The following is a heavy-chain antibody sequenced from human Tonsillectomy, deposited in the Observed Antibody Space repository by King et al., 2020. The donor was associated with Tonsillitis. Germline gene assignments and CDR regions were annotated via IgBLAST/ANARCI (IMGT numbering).Heavy chain of an antibody. CDR2: IHHSGST. CDR3: VRDGGGANSGYDTGVSNY. CDR1: GYSISSGYY. V-gene: IGHV4-38-2*02. J-gene: IGHJ4*02. D-gene: IGHD5-12*01. Sequence: VQLQESGPGLVKPSETLSLTCAVSGYSISSGYYWGWIRQPPGKGLEWIGSIHHSGSTYYNPSVKSRVTISVDTSKNQFSLRLSSVTAADTAVYFCVRDGGGANSGYDTGVSNYWGQGTLVTVSS.